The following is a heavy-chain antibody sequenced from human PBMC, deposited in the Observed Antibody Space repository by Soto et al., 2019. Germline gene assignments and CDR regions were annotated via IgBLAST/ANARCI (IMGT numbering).Heavy chain of an antibody. Sequence: QVQLVQSGAEVKKPGSSVKVSCKASGGTFSSYSISWVRQAPGQGLEWMGRTIPILDIANYAQKFQGRVTITADKSMNTAYMELSSLRSEDTAVYYCARAYCSGGSCYSGFDYWGQGTLVTVSS. D-gene: IGHD2-15*01. CDR3: ARAYCSGGSCYSGFDY. CDR1: GGTFSSYS. J-gene: IGHJ4*02. CDR2: TIPILDIA. V-gene: IGHV1-69*02.